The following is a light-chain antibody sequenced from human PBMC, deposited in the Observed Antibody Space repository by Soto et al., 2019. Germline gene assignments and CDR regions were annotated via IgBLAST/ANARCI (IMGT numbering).Light chain of an antibody. J-gene: IGKJ2*01. CDR2: GAS. CDR1: QRVSSSY. V-gene: IGKV3-20*01. CDR3: QRYGSSPPFT. Sequence: EIVLTQSPGTLYLSPGERATLSCRARQRVSSSYLAWYQQKPGQAPRLLIYGASSRATGIPDRFSGSGSGTDFTLTISRLEPEDFAVYFCQRYGSSPPFTFGQGTKVEI.